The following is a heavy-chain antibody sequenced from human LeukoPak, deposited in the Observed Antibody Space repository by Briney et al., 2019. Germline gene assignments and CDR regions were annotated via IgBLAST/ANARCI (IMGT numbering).Heavy chain of an antibody. V-gene: IGHV4-39*07. CDR3: ARGGGDYGGYYFDY. CDR2: IYYSGNT. D-gene: IGHD4-23*01. J-gene: IGHJ4*02. CDR1: GGSISSSSYY. Sequence: PSETLSLTCTVSGGSISSSSYYWGWIRQPPGKGLEWIGNIYYSGNTNYNPSLKSRVTISVDTSKNQFSLKLSSVTAADTAVYYCARGGGDYGGYYFDYWGQGTLVPVSS.